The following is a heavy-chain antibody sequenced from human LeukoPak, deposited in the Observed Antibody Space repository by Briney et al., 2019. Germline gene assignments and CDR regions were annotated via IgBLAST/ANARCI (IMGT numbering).Heavy chain of an antibody. V-gene: IGHV3-23*01. D-gene: IGHD1-26*01. Sequence: PGGSLRLSCAASGFTFSSYAMSWVRQAPGKGLEWVSAISGSGGRTYYADSVKGRFTISRDNSKNTLYLQMNSLRAEDTAVYYCAKAPQSGSYYWITDYWGQGTLVTVSS. J-gene: IGHJ4*02. CDR2: ISGSGGRT. CDR3: AKAPQSGSYYWITDY. CDR1: GFTFSSYA.